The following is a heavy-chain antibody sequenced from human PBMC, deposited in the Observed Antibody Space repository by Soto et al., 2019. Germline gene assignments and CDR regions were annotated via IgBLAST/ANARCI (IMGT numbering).Heavy chain of an antibody. J-gene: IGHJ6*02. CDR3: ARDRRDTEYSSGWYLFYYYGMDV. CDR1: GGSFSCYY. D-gene: IGHD6-19*01. CDR2: INHSGST. Sequence: PSETLSLTCAVYGGSFSCYYWSWIRQPPGKGLEWIGEINHSGSTNYNPSLKSRVTISVDTSKNQFSLKLSSVTAADTAVYYCARDRRDTEYSSGWYLFYYYGMDVWGQGTTVTVSS. V-gene: IGHV4-34*01.